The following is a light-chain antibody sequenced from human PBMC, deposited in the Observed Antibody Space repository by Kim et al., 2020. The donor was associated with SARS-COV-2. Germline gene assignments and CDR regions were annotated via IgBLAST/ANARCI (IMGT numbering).Light chain of an antibody. Sequence: LSPGERAPRPCRSSQCVSRYLAWYQQKPGQAPRLLIYDASNRATGIPARFSGSGSGTDFTLTISSLEPEDFAVYYCQQRSNWLTFGGGTKVDIK. CDR2: DAS. V-gene: IGKV3-11*01. CDR1: QCVSRY. J-gene: IGKJ4*01. CDR3: QQRSNWLT.